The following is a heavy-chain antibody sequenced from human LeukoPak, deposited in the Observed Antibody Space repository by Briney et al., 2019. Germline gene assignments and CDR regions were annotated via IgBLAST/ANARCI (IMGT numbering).Heavy chain of an antibody. Sequence: GGSLRLSCAASGFTFSYHWMTWVRLAPGKGLQWISCIYGSNNNTYYTDSVTGRFTISRDNSKTTLFLQMNSLRAEDTAVYYCAKGISGSCYTGLGFWGQGTLVTVSS. D-gene: IGHD2-2*02. CDR1: GFTFSYHW. V-gene: IGHV3-23*05. J-gene: IGHJ4*02. CDR2: IYGSNNNT. CDR3: AKGISGSCYTGLGF.